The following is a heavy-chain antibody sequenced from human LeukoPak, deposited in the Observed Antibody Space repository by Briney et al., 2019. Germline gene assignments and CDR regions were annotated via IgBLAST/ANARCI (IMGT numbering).Heavy chain of an antibody. CDR2: ISAYNGNT. V-gene: IGHV1-18*01. CDR1: GYTFTSYG. Sequence: ASVKVSCKASGYTFTSYGISWVRQAPGQGLEWMGWISAYNGNTNYAQKLQGRVTMTTDTSTSTAYMELRSLRSDDTAVYYCARPQGGYCSGGSCYSGWFDPWGQGTLVTASS. D-gene: IGHD2-15*01. J-gene: IGHJ5*02. CDR3: ARPQGGYCSGGSCYSGWFDP.